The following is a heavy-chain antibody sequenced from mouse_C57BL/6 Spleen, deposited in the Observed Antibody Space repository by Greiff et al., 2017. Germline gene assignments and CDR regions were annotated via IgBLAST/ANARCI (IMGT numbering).Heavy chain of an antibody. CDR2: IYPRSGNT. V-gene: IGHV1-81*01. CDR3: ADDYDGFAY. Sequence: QVQLKESGAELARPGASVKLSCKASGYTFTSYGISWVKQRTGQGLEWIGEIYPRSGNTYYNEKFKGKATLTADKSSSTAYMELRRLTSEDSAVYFCADDYDGFAYWGQGTLVTVSA. D-gene: IGHD2-4*01. CDR1: GYTFTSYG. J-gene: IGHJ3*01.